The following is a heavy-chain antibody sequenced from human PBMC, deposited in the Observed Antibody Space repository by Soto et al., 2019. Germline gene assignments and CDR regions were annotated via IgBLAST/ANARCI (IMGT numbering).Heavy chain of an antibody. CDR1: GYTFISHG. D-gene: IGHD2-15*01. Sequence: ASVKVSCKASGYTFISHGISWVRQAPGQGLEWMGWISGKNGNTKYAQEVQGRVTLTTDTSTSTAYMGLRSLRSDDTAVYYCARVSSSIVVVPDYGMDVWGQGTTVTVSS. CDR2: ISGKNGNT. CDR3: ARVSSSIVVVPDYGMDV. J-gene: IGHJ6*02. V-gene: IGHV1-18*04.